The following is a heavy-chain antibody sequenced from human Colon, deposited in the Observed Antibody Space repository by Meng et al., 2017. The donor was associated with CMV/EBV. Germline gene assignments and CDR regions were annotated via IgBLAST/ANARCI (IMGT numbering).Heavy chain of an antibody. Sequence: GESLKISCAASGFTFSNHAMNWVRQAPGKGLEWVSTVNAGGRDTYYADSVKGRFTISRDNSKNTLFLLMSSLRVEDTAVYYCVRADRCGGDCYDRPFDYWGQGSLVTVSS. CDR1: GFTFSNHA. J-gene: IGHJ4*02. CDR3: VRADRCGGDCYDRPFDY. CDR2: VNAGGRDT. D-gene: IGHD2-21*01. V-gene: IGHV3-23*01.